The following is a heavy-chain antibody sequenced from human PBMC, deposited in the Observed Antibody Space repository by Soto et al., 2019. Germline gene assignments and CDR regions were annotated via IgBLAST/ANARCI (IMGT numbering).Heavy chain of an antibody. Sequence: SETLSLTCAVSSGSISSSNWWSWVRQPPGKGLEWIGEIYHSGSTNYNPSLKSRVTISVDKSKNQFSLKLSSVTAADTAVYYCASRAHKPLWFGELLQQGWFDPWGQGTLVTVSS. D-gene: IGHD3-10*01. J-gene: IGHJ5*02. CDR2: IYHSGST. CDR3: ASRAHKPLWFGELLQQGWFDP. CDR1: SGSISSSNW. V-gene: IGHV4-4*02.